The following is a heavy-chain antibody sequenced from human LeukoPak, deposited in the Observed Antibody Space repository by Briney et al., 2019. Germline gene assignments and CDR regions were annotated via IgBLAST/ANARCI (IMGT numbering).Heavy chain of an antibody. D-gene: IGHD5-12*01. J-gene: IGHJ6*03. CDR2: FYYSGST. Sequence: SETLSLTCTVSAGSVSNGPYYWGWIRQPPGKGLEWIGTFYYSGSTYYNPSLKSRVTISVDTSKNQFSLKLSSVTAADTAVYYCARSLASQWLRWYYYYMDVWGKGTTVTVSS. CDR1: AGSVSNGPYY. V-gene: IGHV4-39*07. CDR3: ARSLASQWLRWYYYYMDV.